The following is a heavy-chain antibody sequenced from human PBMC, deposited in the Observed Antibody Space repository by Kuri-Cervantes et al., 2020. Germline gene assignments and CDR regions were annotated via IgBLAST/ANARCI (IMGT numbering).Heavy chain of an antibody. CDR1: GFSLSTSRMR. J-gene: IGHJ3*02. D-gene: IGHD4-17*01. CDR3: ARSPYGSDAFDI. V-gene: IGHV2-70D*14. Sequence: SGPTLVKPTQTLTLTCTFSGFSLSTSRMRVSWIRQPPGKALEWLARIDWDDDKFYSTSLKTRLTISKDTSKNQVVLTMTNMDPVDTATYYCARSPYGSDAFDIWGQGTMVTVSS. CDR2: IDWDDDK.